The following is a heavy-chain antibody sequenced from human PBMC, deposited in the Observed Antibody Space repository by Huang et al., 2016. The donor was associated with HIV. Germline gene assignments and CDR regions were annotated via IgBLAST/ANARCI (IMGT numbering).Heavy chain of an antibody. CDR1: GFTFGSFG. CDR3: AKDLTYTFGRHFDY. V-gene: IGHV3-30*02. J-gene: IGHJ4*02. Sequence: QVQLVESGGGVVQPGGSLRLSCTASGFTFGSFGMHLVRQAPGKGLEGVAFIRYDGNNYYYADSVRGRFTISRDNSKDTLYLQMNRLRPDDSAVYYCAKDLTYTFGRHFDYWGRGTLVTVSS. D-gene: IGHD3-3*01. CDR2: IRYDGNNY.